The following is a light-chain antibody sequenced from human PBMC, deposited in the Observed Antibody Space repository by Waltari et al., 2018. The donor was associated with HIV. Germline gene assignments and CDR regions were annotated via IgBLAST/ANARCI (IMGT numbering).Light chain of an antibody. V-gene: IGLV1-47*01. CDR2: RNN. Sequence: SVLTQPPPASATPGQGVTTSCSGTSSNLGSPLVSWSQQLPGMAPKLLIYRNNQRPSGVPDRFSGSKSGTSASLAISGLRSEDGADYYCAVWDDSLTGHVVFGGGTKLTVL. CDR3: AVWDDSLTGHVV. J-gene: IGLJ2*01. CDR1: SSNLGSPL.